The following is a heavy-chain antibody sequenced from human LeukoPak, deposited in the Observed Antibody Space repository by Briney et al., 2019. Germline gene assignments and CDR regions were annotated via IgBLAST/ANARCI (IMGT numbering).Heavy chain of an antibody. CDR3: ASDTVVVPGNNVFYYYGMDV. CDR1: GFTFSSYS. D-gene: IGHD2-2*01. J-gene: IGHJ6*02. CDR2: ISSSSSYI. V-gene: IGHV3-21*01. Sequence: GGSLRLSCAASGFTFSSYSMNWVRQAPGKGLEWVSSISSSSSYIYYADSVKGRFTISRDNAKNSLYLQMNSLRAEDTAVYYCASDTVVVPGNNVFYYYGMDVWGQGTTVTVSS.